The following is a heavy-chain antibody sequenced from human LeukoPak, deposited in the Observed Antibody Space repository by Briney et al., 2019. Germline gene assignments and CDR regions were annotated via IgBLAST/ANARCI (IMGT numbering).Heavy chain of an antibody. D-gene: IGHD5-18*01. CDR1: GFTFSSYG. V-gene: IGHV3-30*02. CDR3: ARDVDTAMVIGY. J-gene: IGHJ4*02. Sequence: PGGSLRLSCAASGFTFSSYGMHWVRQAPGKGLEWVAFIRYDGSNKYYADSVKGRFTISRDNSKNTLYLQMNSLRAEDTAVYYCARDVDTAMVIGYWGQGTLVTVSS. CDR2: IRYDGSNK.